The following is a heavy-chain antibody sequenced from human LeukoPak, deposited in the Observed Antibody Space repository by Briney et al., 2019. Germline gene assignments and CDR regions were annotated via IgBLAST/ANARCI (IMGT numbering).Heavy chain of an antibody. D-gene: IGHD3-10*01. CDR2: INHSGST. V-gene: IGHV4-34*01. CDR3: ARGFGGPLDY. CDR1: GGSFSGYY. Sequence: SETLSLTCAVYGGSFSGYYWSWIRQPPGKGLEWIGEINHSGSTNYNPSLKSRVTMSVDTSKNQFSLKLSSVTAADTAVYYCARGFGGPLDYWGQGTLVTVSS. J-gene: IGHJ4*02.